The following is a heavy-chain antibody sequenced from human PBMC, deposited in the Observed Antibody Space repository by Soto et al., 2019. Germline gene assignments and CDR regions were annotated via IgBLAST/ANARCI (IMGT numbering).Heavy chain of an antibody. D-gene: IGHD2-15*01. J-gene: IGHJ4*02. V-gene: IGHV4-59*01. CDR2: VYYNGTT. CDR1: GDSINCFY. CDR3: ARTPHI. Sequence: SETLSLTCTVSGDSINCFYLSWIRRPPGKGLEWIGFVYYNGTTNYNRSLKSRLTMSVDTSKNQFSLKLTSVTTADTAVYYCARTPHIWGQGTLVTVSS.